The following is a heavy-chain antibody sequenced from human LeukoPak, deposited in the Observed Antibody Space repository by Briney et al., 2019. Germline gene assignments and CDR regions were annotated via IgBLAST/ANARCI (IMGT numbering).Heavy chain of an antibody. CDR3: ARSHYGSYLDY. D-gene: IGHD1-26*01. Sequence: SETLSLTCTVSGYSISSGYYWGWIRQPPGKGLEWIGSIYHSGSTYYNPSLKSRVTISVDTSKNQFSLKLSSVTAADTAVYYCARSHYGSYLDYWGQGTLVTVSS. V-gene: IGHV4-38-2*02. J-gene: IGHJ4*02. CDR1: GYSISSGYY. CDR2: IYHSGST.